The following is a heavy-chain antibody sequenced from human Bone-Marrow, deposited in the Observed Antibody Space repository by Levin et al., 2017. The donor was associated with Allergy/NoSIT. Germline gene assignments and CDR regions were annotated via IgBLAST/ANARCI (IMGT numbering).Heavy chain of an antibody. CDR1: GGSISSGGYY. CDR2: IYYSGST. V-gene: IGHV4-31*03. Sequence: SETLSLTCTVSGGSISSGGYYWSWIRQHPGKGLEWIGYIYYSGSTYYNPSLKSRVTISVDTSKNQFSLKLSSVTAADTAVYYCARVEFWTTVTTSRGGGVDYWGQGTLVTVSS. J-gene: IGHJ4*02. CDR3: ARVEFWTTVTTSRGGGVDY. D-gene: IGHD4-17*01.